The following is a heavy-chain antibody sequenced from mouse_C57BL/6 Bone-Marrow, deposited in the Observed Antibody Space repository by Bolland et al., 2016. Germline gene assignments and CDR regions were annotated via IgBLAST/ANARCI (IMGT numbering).Heavy chain of an antibody. J-gene: IGHJ2*01. CDR2: GSSTI. CDR3: AIRSWDYFDY. Sequence: GSSTIYYADTVKGRFTISRDNAKSTLFLQMTSLRSEDTAMYYCAIRSWDYFDYWGQGTT. V-gene: IGHV5-17*01.